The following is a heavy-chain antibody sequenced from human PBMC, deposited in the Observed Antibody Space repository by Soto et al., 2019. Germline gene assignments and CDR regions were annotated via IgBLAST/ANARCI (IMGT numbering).Heavy chain of an antibody. D-gene: IGHD2-15*01. J-gene: IGHJ6*02. CDR3: ATYCSGGSCYSGYYYYGMDV. V-gene: IGHV3-33*01. Sequence: QVQLVESGGGVVQPGRSLRLSCAASGFTFSSYGMHWVRQAPGKGLAWVAVIWYDGSNKYYADSVKGRFTISRDNSKNTPYLQMNSLRAEDTAVYYCATYCSGGSCYSGYYYYGMDVWGQGTTVTVSS. CDR1: GFTFSSYG. CDR2: IWYDGSNK.